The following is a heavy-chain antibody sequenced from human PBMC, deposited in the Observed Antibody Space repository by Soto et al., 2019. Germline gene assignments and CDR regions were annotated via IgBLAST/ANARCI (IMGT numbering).Heavy chain of an antibody. CDR3: ARGGLHYGMDV. J-gene: IGHJ6*02. V-gene: IGHV5-10-1*01. Sequence: GESLKISCKGFGYSFSSYWISWVRQMPGKGLEWMGRIDPSDAYTNYSPSFQGHVTISTDKSISTAYLQWSSLRASDTAMYYCARGGLHYGMDVWGQGTTVTVSS. CDR2: IDPSDAYT. D-gene: IGHD3-16*01. CDR1: GYSFSSYW.